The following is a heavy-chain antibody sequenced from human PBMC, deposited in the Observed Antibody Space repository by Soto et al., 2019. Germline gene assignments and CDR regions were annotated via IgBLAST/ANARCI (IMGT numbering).Heavy chain of an antibody. J-gene: IGHJ6*03. CDR2: ISYDGSNK. D-gene: IGHD3-3*01. V-gene: IGHV3-30*18. CDR3: AKDIESRITIFGVVTKNYYYYYMDV. CDR1: GFTFSSYG. Sequence: HPGGSLRLSCEASGFTFSSYGMHWVRQAPGKGLEWVAVISYDGSNKYYADSVKGRFTISRDDSKNTLYLQMNSLRAEDTAVYYCAKDIESRITIFGVVTKNYYYYYMDVWGKGTTVTVSS.